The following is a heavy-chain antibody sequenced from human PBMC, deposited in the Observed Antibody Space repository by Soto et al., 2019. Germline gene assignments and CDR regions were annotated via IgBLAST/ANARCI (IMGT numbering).Heavy chain of an antibody. CDR3: ATFSGRYSNDAFDI. V-gene: IGHV3-15*07. CDR2: IKRKTDGETT. J-gene: IGHJ3*02. Sequence: GGSLRLSCAASSFAFTNAWMNWVRQAPGKGLEWVGRIKRKTDGETTDYPAPVKGRFTILRDDSKNTLYLQMNSLKTEDTAVYYCATFSGRYSNDAFDIWGQGTMVTVSS. D-gene: IGHD1-26*01. CDR1: SFAFTNAW.